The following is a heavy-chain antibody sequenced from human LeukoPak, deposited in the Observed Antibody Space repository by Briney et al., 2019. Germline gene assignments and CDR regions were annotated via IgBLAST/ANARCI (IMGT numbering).Heavy chain of an antibody. J-gene: IGHJ6*02. CDR1: GFTFSSYG. Sequence: GRSLRLSCAASGFTFSSYGMHWVRQAPGKGLEWVAVIWYDGSNKYYADSVKGRFTISRDNSKNTLYLQMNSPRAEDTAVYYCARCVGSGYYYYGMDVWGQGTTVTVSS. D-gene: IGHD6-19*01. CDR3: ARCVGSGYYYYGMDV. CDR2: IWYDGSNK. V-gene: IGHV3-33*01.